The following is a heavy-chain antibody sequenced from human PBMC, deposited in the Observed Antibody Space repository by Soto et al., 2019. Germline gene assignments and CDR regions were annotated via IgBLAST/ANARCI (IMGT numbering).Heavy chain of an antibody. Sequence: QVQLVQSGPEVKKPGSSVRISCRSGGDTFSSYTVSWVRQTPGQGLEWMGRIIPVLGVTNYSRKFKGRMTITADNSKSAPPMELGSLKSEDTVRSCCARRRYCGVDCYTQYDYGMDVWGQGTSVIVSS. CDR2: IIPVLGVT. CDR1: GDTFSSYT. CDR3: ARRRYCGVDCYTQYDYGMDV. D-gene: IGHD2-21*02. V-gene: IGHV1-69*02. J-gene: IGHJ6*02.